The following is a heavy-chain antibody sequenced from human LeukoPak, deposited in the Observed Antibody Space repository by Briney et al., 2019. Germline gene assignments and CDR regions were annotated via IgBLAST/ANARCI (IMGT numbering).Heavy chain of an antibody. J-gene: IGHJ4*02. CDR1: GFTFSGCA. CDR2: IRSKANSYAT. Sequence: GGSLKLSCAASGFTFSGCAMHWVRQASGKGLEWVDRIRSKANSYATAYAASVKGRFTISRDDSKNTAYLQMNSLRAEDTAVYYCAKDRGSSKYYFDYWGQGTLVTVSS. D-gene: IGHD1-26*01. V-gene: IGHV3-73*01. CDR3: AKDRGSSKYYFDY.